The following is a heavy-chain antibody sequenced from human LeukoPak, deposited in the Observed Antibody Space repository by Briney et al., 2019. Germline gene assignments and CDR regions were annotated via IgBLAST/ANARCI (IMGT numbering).Heavy chain of an antibody. CDR2: MKYDGSEK. D-gene: IGHD1-26*01. Sequence: GGSLRLSCAASGFTFSSYWMSWVRQAPGKGLEWVANMKYDGSEKYYVDSVKGRFTISRDNAKNSLYLQMNSLRAEDTAVYYCAKATFFSGSYFYFDYWGQGTLVTVSS. V-gene: IGHV3-7*03. CDR1: GFTFSSYW. J-gene: IGHJ4*02. CDR3: AKATFFSGSYFYFDY.